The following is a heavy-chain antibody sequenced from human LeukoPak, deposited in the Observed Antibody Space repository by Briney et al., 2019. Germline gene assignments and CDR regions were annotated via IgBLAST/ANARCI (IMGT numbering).Heavy chain of an antibody. Sequence: GGSLRLSCTASGFTFSSYAMTWVRQAPGKGLEWVSVITDTGESTYYADSVKGRFTISRDNSKDTLYLRMNSLKDEDTAVYYCAKDESTWSYGGFDYWGQGTLVTVSS. CDR1: GFTFSSYA. V-gene: IGHV3-23*01. D-gene: IGHD6-13*01. J-gene: IGHJ4*02. CDR2: ITDTGEST. CDR3: AKDESTWSYGGFDY.